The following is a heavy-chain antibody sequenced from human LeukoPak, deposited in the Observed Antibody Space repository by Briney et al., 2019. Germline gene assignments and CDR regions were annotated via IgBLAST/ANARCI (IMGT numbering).Heavy chain of an antibody. CDR2: LNPNSGNT. J-gene: IGHJ4*02. V-gene: IGHV1-8*01. D-gene: IGHD3-10*01. Sequence: ASVKVSCKASGYTFTSYDINWVRQATGQGLEWMGWLNPNSGNTGYAQKFQGRVTMTRNTSISTAYMELSSLRSEDTAVYYCARGDYYGSGSYLRKADCWGQGTLVTVSS. CDR3: ARGDYYGSGSYLRKADC. CDR1: GYTFTSYD.